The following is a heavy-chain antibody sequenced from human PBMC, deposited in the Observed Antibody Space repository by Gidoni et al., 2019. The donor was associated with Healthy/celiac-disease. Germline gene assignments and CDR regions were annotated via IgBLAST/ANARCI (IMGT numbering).Heavy chain of an antibody. V-gene: IGHV1-8*01. D-gene: IGHD6-19*01. CDR3: ARGPRPEQWLEYYFDY. CDR2: MNPNSGNT. Sequence: QVQLVQSGAEVKKPGASVKVSCKASGYSFTSYDIHWVRQATGQGLEWMGGMNPNSGNTGYAQKFQGRVTMTRNTSISTAYMGLSSLRSEDTAVYYCARGPRPEQWLEYYFDYWGQGTLVTVSS. J-gene: IGHJ4*02. CDR1: GYSFTSYD.